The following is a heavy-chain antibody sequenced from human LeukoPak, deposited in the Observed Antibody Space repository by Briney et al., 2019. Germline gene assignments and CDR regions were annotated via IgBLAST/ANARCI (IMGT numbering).Heavy chain of an antibody. CDR3: ARVSDSTPDEGS. V-gene: IGHV3-21*01. CDR2: ISPSGSHK. Sequence: GGSLRLSCAASGFTFNNYAMTWVRQAPGKGLEWVSSISPSGSHKYYADSVKGRFTISRDNAKNSVSLQMNSLRAEDTAVYYCARVSDSTPDEGSWGQGTLVTVSS. CDR1: GFTFNNYA. D-gene: IGHD3-22*01. J-gene: IGHJ5*01.